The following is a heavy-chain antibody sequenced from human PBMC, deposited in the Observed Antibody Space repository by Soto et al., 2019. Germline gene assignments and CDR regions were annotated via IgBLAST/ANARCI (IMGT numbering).Heavy chain of an antibody. CDR1: GYSFTSYA. D-gene: IGHD4-17*01. V-gene: IGHV1-3*01. CDR2: INAGNGNT. CDR3: ARGMTTVTPDAFDI. Sequence: ASVKVSCKASGYSFTSYAIHWMRQAPGQRLEWMGWINAGNGNTKVPQKFQGRVTFTRDTSASTVYMGVSSLRSEDTAVYYCARGMTTVTPDAFDIWGQGTMVTVSS. J-gene: IGHJ3*02.